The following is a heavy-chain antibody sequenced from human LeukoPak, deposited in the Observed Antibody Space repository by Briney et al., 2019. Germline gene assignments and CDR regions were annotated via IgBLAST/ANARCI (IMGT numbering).Heavy chain of an antibody. D-gene: IGHD3-22*01. CDR3: ATPLDYYDSSGYHQGGD. J-gene: IGHJ4*02. Sequence: GGSLRLSCAASGFTFSSYAMSWVRQAPGKGLEWVANIKEDGSKKNYVDSVKGRFTISRDNAKNSLYLQMNSLRAEDTAVYYCATPLDYYDSSGYHQGGDWGQGTLVTVSS. V-gene: IGHV3-7*03. CDR2: IKEDGSKK. CDR1: GFTFSSYA.